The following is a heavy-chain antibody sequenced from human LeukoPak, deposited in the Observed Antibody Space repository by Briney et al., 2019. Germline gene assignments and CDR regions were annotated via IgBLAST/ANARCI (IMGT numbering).Heavy chain of an antibody. D-gene: IGHD3-10*01. V-gene: IGHV4-59*12. Sequence: SETLSLTCTVSGGSISSYYWSWIRQPPGKGLEWIGYIYYSGSTNYNPSLKSRVTMSVDTSKNQFSLKLSSVTAADTAVYYCARDTGYYFGPGNYLYYFDYWGQGTLVTVSS. CDR2: IYYSGST. CDR3: ARDTGYYFGPGNYLYYFDY. J-gene: IGHJ4*02. CDR1: GGSISSYY.